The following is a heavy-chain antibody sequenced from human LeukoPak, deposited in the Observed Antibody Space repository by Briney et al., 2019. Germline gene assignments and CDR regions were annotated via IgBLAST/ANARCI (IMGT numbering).Heavy chain of an antibody. CDR3: AKDLGSSWPTFQH. J-gene: IGHJ1*01. D-gene: IGHD6-13*01. CDR1: GFSFNNYG. V-gene: IGHV3-30*02. Sequence: GGSLRLSCAASGFSFNNYGMHWVRQAPGKGLEWVAFIRYDGSNKYYADSVKGRFTISRDNSKNTLYLQMNSLRAEDTAVYYCAKDLGSSWPTFQHWGQGILVTVSS. CDR2: IRYDGSNK.